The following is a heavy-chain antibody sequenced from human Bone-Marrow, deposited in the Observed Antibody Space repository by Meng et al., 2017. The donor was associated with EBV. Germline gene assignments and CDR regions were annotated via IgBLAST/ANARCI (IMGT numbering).Heavy chain of an antibody. D-gene: IGHD5-12*01. CDR2: IFRDGNT. CDR3: ARGGYDLLG. J-gene: IGHJ4*02. V-gene: IGHV3-53*01. CDR1: GFSISNNY. Sequence: VQLLGSGGGLIQPGGSLRLSCAASGFSISNNYMSWVRQAPGKGPEWVSAIFRDGNTYYADSVKGRFTISRDNAKNSLYLQMNSLRAEDTAVYYCARGGYDLLGWGQGTLVTVSS.